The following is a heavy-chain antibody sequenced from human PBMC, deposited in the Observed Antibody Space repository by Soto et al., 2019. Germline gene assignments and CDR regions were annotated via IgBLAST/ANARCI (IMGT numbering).Heavy chain of an antibody. CDR1: GGSISSYY. CDR2: IYYSGST. CDR3: ARVYAYYFDY. J-gene: IGHJ4*02. Sequence: PSETLSLTSTVSGGSISSYYWSWIRQPPGKGLEWIGYIYYSGSTNYNPSLKSRVTISVDTSKNQFSLKLSSVTAADTAVYYCARVYAYYFDYWGQGTLVTVS. D-gene: IGHD2-8*01. V-gene: IGHV4-59*01.